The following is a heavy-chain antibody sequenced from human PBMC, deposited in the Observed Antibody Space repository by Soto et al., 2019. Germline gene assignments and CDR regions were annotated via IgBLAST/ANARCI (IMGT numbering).Heavy chain of an antibody. V-gene: IGHV2-26*01. CDR2: IFSNDEK. J-gene: IGHJ6*02. D-gene: IGHD6-6*01. CDR1: GFSLSNARMG. CDR3: ARIPYSSSTFYYYGMGV. Sequence: SGPTLVNPTETLTLTCTVSGFSLSNARMGVSWIRQPPGKALEWLAHIFSNDEKSYSTSLKSRLTISKDTSKSQVGLTMTNMGPVDIATYYCARIPYSSSTFYYYGMGVWGQGTTVTVS.